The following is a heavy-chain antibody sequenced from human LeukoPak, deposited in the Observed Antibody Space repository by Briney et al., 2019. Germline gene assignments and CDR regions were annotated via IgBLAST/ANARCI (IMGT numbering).Heavy chain of an antibody. V-gene: IGHV3-66*01. CDR3: AKSPKVGFLFDY. CDR2: IYGGVNT. Sequence: PGGSLRLSCAASGFTFSSYAMSWVRQAPGKGLEWVSVIYGGVNTVYADSVKGRFTISRDNSKNTLYLQMNSLRAEDTAVYYCAKSPKVGFLFDYWGKGTLVTVSS. J-gene: IGHJ4*02. D-gene: IGHD2-2*03. CDR1: GFTFSSYA.